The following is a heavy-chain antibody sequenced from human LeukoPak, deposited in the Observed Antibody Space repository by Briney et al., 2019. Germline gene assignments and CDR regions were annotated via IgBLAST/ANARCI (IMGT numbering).Heavy chain of an antibody. Sequence: ASLKVSCKASGYTFTGYYMHWVPQAPGQGLEWMGWINPNSGDTNSAQNFQGRVTMTTDTSTITAYMELSSLRSDDTAVYYCARSQVHDYWGQGTLVTVSS. CDR2: INPNSGDT. CDR3: ARSQVHDY. J-gene: IGHJ4*02. V-gene: IGHV1-2*02. CDR1: GYTFTGYY.